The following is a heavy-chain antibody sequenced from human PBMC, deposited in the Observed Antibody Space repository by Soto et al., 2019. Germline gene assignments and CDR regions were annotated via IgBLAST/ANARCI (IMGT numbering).Heavy chain of an antibody. Sequence: SETLSLTCTVSGGSISSFYWSWIRQPPGKGLEWIGYIYYSGNTNYNPSLKSRVTISVDTSKNQFSLKLSSVTAADTAVYYCARDLGFCSTTTCYPYFDPWGQGTLVTVSS. CDR1: GGSISSFY. J-gene: IGHJ5*02. CDR2: IYYSGNT. D-gene: IGHD2-2*01. CDR3: ARDLGFCSTTTCYPYFDP. V-gene: IGHV4-59*12.